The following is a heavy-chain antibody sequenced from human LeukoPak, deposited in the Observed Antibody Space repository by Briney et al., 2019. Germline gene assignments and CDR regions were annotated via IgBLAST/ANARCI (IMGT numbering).Heavy chain of an antibody. CDR2: ISGSGGST. CDR3: ANILGGRMIVVVPFDY. CDR1: GFTFSSYG. V-gene: IGHV3-23*01. D-gene: IGHD3-22*01. Sequence: PGGSLRLSCAASGFTFSSYGMSWVRQAPGKGLEWVSAISGSGGSTYYADSVKGRFTISRDNSKNTLYLQMNSLRAEDTAVYYCANILGGRMIVVVPFDYWGQGTLVTVSS. J-gene: IGHJ4*02.